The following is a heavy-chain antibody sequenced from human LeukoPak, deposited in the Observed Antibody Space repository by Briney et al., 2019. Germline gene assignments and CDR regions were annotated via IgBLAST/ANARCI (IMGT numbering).Heavy chain of an antibody. CDR1: GGSISSYY. CDR2: IYYSGST. D-gene: IGHD6-13*01. V-gene: IGHV4-59*01. J-gene: IGHJ4*02. Sequence: SETLSLTRTVSGGSISSYYWSWIRQPPGKGLEWIGYIYYSGSTNYNPSLKSRVTISVDTSENQFSLKLSSVTAADTAVYYCARDLGPRVFDYWGQGTLVTVSS. CDR3: ARDLGPRVFDY.